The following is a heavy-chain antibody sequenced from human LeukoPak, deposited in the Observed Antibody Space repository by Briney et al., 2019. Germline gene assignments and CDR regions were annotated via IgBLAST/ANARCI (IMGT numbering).Heavy chain of an antibody. CDR3: AREEYSYGLYYFDY. V-gene: IGHV1-18*01. D-gene: IGHD5-18*01. CDR1: GYTFTSYG. CDR2: ISAYNGNT. J-gene: IGHJ4*02. Sequence: ASVKVSCKASGYTFTSYGISWVRQAPGQGLEWMGWISAYNGNTNYAQKLQGRVTMTTDTSTSTAYMELRSLRSDDTAVYYCAREEYSYGLYYFDYWGQGTLVTVSS.